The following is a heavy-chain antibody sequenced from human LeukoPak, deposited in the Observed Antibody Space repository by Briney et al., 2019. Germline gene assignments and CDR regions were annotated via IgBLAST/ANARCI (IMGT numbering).Heavy chain of an antibody. V-gene: IGHV4-59*01. CDR2: IYYSGST. D-gene: IGHD1-1*01. Sequence: SETLSLTCTVSGGSISSYYWSWIRQPPGKGLEWIGYIYYSGSTNYNPSLKSRVTISVDTSKNQFSLKLSSVTAADTAVYYCARDTTRYGMDVWGQGTTVTVSS. CDR1: GGSISSYY. CDR3: ARDTTRYGMDV. J-gene: IGHJ6*02.